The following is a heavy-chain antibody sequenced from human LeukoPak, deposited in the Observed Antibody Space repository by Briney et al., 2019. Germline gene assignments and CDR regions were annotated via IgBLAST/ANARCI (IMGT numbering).Heavy chain of an antibody. J-gene: IGHJ4*02. CDR2: ISSNGGST. CDR1: GFTFRSYA. CDR3: ARARITLYYFDY. Sequence: PGGSLRLSCAASGFTFRSYAMHWVRQAPGKGLEYVSAISSNGGSTYYANSVKGRFTISRDNSKNTLYLQMGSLRAEDMAVYYCARARITLYYFDYWGQGTLVTVSS. D-gene: IGHD1-14*01. V-gene: IGHV3-64*01.